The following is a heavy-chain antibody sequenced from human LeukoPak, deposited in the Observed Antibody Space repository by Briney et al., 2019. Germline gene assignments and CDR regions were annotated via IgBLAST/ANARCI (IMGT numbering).Heavy chain of an antibody. CDR3: ARVARDSSGYRWFDP. D-gene: IGHD3-22*01. CDR2: IYYSGST. Sequence: PSETLSLTCTVSGGSVSSGSYYWGWIRQPPGKGLEWIGYIYYSGSTNYNPSLKSRVTISVDTSKNQFSLKLSSVTAADTAVYYCARVARDSSGYRWFDPWGQGTLVTVSS. CDR1: GGSVSSGSYY. J-gene: IGHJ5*02. V-gene: IGHV4-61*01.